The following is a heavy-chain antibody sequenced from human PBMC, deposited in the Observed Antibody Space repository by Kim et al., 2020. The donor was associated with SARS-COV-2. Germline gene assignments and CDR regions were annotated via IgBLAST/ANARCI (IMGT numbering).Heavy chain of an antibody. J-gene: IGHJ6*02. D-gene: IGHD2-2*01. V-gene: IGHV4-39*01. CDR3: AAYCSSTSCYFGMDV. Sequence: PALTSRVTISVDTSKNQFSLKLSSVTAADTAVYYCAAYCSSTSCYFGMDVWGQGTTVTVSS.